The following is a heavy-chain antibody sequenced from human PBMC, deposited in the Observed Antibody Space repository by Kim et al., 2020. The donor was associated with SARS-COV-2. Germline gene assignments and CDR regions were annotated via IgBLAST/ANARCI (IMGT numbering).Heavy chain of an antibody. CDR1: GFTFSSYS. D-gene: IGHD6-19*01. CDR3: ARDKSSGWYSPYYYGMDV. J-gene: IGHJ6*02. V-gene: IGHV3-21*01. CDR2: ISSSSSYI. Sequence: GGSLRLSCAASGFTFSSYSMNWVRQAPGKGLEWVSSISSSSSYIYYADSVKGRFTISRDNAKNSLYLQMNSLRAEDTAVYYCARDKSSGWYSPYYYGMDVWGQGTTVTVSS.